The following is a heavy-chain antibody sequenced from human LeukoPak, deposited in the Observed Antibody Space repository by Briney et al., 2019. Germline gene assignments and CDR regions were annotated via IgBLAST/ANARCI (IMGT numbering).Heavy chain of an antibody. CDR2: IYHSGST. CDR3: ARDRPIGPAAIGWFDP. D-gene: IGHD2-2*02. J-gene: IGHJ5*02. Sequence: PSETLSLTCTVSGGSISSSSYYWGWIRQPPGKGLEWIGSIYHSGSTYYNPSLKSRVTISVDTSKNQFSLKLSSVTAADTAVYYCARDRPIGPAAIGWFDPWGQGTLVTVSS. V-gene: IGHV4-39*07. CDR1: GGSISSSSYY.